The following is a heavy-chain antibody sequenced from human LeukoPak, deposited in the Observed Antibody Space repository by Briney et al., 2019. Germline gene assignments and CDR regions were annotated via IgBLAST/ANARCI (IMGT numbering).Heavy chain of an antibody. Sequence: GGSLRLSCAASGFTFTAYLIHWVRQAPGKGLEWVAVMSSDGNAIFYADSVKGRFTISRDNSKNTLYLQMNSLRAEDTAVYYCARGPGGGQVRIQLWLPIFDYWGQGTLVTVSS. J-gene: IGHJ4*02. V-gene: IGHV3-30-3*01. D-gene: IGHD5-18*01. CDR2: MSSDGNAI. CDR1: GFTFTAYL. CDR3: ARGPGGGQVRIQLWLPIFDY.